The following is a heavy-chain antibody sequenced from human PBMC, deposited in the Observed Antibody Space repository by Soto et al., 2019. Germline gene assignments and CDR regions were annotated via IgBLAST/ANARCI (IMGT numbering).Heavy chain of an antibody. CDR2: ISGSGGGT. CDR1: GFTFSSYA. Sequence: GGSLRLSCAASGFTFSSYAMGWVRQAPGKGLEWVSVISGSGGGTYYADSVGGRFTISRDNSKDTLYLQMTSLRAEDTAVYYCAKDKVTSTGRATEYFQHWGQGTLVTVSS. CDR3: AKDKVTSTGRATEYFQH. J-gene: IGHJ1*01. D-gene: IGHD2-2*01. V-gene: IGHV3-23*01.